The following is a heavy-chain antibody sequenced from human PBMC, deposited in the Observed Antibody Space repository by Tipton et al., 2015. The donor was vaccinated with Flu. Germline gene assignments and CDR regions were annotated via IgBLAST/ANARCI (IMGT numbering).Heavy chain of an antibody. D-gene: IGHD5-12*01. J-gene: IGHJ4*02. Sequence: GLVKPSETLSLFCNVSGGSMNSFYWSWIRQPAGKGLEWIGRMYSSGSTKYNPSLKSRVTMSVDTSKNQFSLKLSSVTAADTAVYFCATAGAGGYDFNWGQGTLVTVSS. CDR2: MYSSGST. CDR3: ATAGAGGYDFN. CDR1: GGSMNSFY. V-gene: IGHV4-4*07.